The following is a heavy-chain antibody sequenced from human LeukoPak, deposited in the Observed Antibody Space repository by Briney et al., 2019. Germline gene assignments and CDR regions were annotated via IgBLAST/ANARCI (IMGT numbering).Heavy chain of an antibody. D-gene: IGHD2-2*01. CDR1: GGSISSYY. V-gene: IGHV4-4*07. J-gene: IGHJ6*02. CDR2: IYTSGST. CDR3: ARDSLGYCSSTSCPYYYYGMDV. Sequence: SETLSLTCTVSGGSISSYYWSWIRQPAGKGLEWIGRIYTSGSTNYNPSLKSRVTMSVDTSKNQFSLKLSSVTAADTAVYYCARDSLGYCSSTSCPYYYYGMDVWGQWTTVTVSS.